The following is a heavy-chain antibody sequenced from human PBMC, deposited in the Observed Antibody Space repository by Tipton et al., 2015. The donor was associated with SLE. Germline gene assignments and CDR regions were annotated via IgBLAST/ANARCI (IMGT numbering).Heavy chain of an antibody. Sequence: TLSLTCNVSGGSISRSDCHWGWIRQPPGKGLEWIANIHYSGSTYYKSSLKSRVTISVDTSKNQFSLNLTSVTAADTAVYYCARAVPRGSTSGYWYFDLWGRGTLVTVSS. D-gene: IGHD6-6*01. CDR1: GGSISRSDCH. CDR3: ARAVPRGSTSGYWYFDL. CDR2: IHYSGST. J-gene: IGHJ2*01. V-gene: IGHV4-39*07.